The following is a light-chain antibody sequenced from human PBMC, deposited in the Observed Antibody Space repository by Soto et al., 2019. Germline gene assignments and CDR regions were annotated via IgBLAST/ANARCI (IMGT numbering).Light chain of an antibody. J-gene: IGKJ5*01. V-gene: IGKV3-20*01. CDR3: QHYGNSVFT. CDR2: GTS. Sequence: IVLTQSPGTLSLSPGERDTLSCRASQSVTSTYLAWFQHKPGQAPRLLIYGTSDRATGIPDRFSGSGSGTDFSLTISRLEPEDFAVYYCQHYGNSVFTFGHGTRLEIK. CDR1: QSVTSTY.